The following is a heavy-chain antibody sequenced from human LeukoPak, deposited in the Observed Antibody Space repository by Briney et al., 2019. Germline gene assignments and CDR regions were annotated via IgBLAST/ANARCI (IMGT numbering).Heavy chain of an antibody. CDR3: ANLAVTTWARSAFDI. CDR1: GFTFDDYA. CDR2: ISGSGGST. D-gene: IGHD4-11*01. V-gene: IGHV3-23*01. J-gene: IGHJ3*02. Sequence: PGRSLRLSCAASGFTFDDYAMHWVRQAPGKGLEWVSAISGSGGSTYYADSVKGRFTISRDNSKNTLYLQMNSLRAEDTAVYYCANLAVTTWARSAFDIWGQGTMVTVSS.